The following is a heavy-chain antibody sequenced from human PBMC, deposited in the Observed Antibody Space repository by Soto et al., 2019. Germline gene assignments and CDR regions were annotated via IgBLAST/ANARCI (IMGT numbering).Heavy chain of an antibody. Sequence: QVQLVESGGGEVQPGGSLKLSCTASGFTFSSYAMHWVRQAPGKGLEWVAVISYDGSKKYYADSVKGRVTISRANSNNTLYLQMNTLRAEDTAVYHCAGGLVSTWPPVFSYYWGQGTLVTVSS. J-gene: IGHJ4*02. CDR2: ISYDGSKK. D-gene: IGHD6-13*01. CDR3: AGGLVSTWPPVFSYY. CDR1: GFTFSSYA. V-gene: IGHV3-30*04.